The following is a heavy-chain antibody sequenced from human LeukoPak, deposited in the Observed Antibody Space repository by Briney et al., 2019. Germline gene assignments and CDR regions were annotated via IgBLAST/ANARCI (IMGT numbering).Heavy chain of an antibody. Sequence: GGSLRLSFAAPGFPFDDYAMHWVRQAPGKGLGWVSGISWNSGSIGYADSVKGRFTISRDNAKNSLYLQMNSLRAEDTALYYCAKDAPYAFDIWGQGTMVSVSS. V-gene: IGHV3-9*01. CDR3: AKDAPYAFDI. CDR2: ISWNSGSI. CDR1: GFPFDDYA. J-gene: IGHJ3*02.